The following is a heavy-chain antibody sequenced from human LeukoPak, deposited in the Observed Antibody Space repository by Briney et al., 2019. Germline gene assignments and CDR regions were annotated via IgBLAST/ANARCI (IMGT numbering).Heavy chain of an antibody. CDR3: TRDLGAREGAFDI. Sequence: GGSLRLSCTASGFAFGDYPVSWVRQAPGKGLEWVGFIRSKAYGETAEYAASVKGRFTFSRDDSESIAYLQMNSLKTDDTAVYYCTRDLGAREGAFDIWGQGTMVTVSS. V-gene: IGHV3-49*04. CDR2: IRSKAYGETA. D-gene: IGHD1-26*01. J-gene: IGHJ3*02. CDR1: GFAFGDYP.